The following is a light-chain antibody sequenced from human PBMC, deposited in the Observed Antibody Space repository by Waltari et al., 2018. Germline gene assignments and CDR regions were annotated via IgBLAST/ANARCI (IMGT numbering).Light chain of an antibody. J-gene: IGKJ2*01. CDR2: GAS. Sequence: EIVMTQSPATLSVSPGEAATLSCRASQSVSSNLAWYQHKPGQAPRLLIFGASRRASGIPARLSGSGSGTEFTLTISSLQSEDFALYYCQQYHDWPPYTFGQGTKLEIK. V-gene: IGKV3-15*01. CDR1: QSVSSN. CDR3: QQYHDWPPYT.